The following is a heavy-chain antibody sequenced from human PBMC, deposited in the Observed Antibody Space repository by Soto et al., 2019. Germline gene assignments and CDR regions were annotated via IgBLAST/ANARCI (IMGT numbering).Heavy chain of an antibody. CDR3: AGSPGLSRISGTTLGA. CDR1: GFTFSSHR. J-gene: IGHJ5*01. Sequence: EVQLVESGGGLVQPGGSLRLSCAASGFTFSSHRMHWVRQAPGKGLVWVSRINGDGSSTSYADSVKGRFTISRDNAKNMLYLQVNSLRADDTAVYYCAGSPGLSRISGTTLGAWGQGTLVTVSS. V-gene: IGHV3-74*01. CDR2: INGDGSST. D-gene: IGHD1-7*01.